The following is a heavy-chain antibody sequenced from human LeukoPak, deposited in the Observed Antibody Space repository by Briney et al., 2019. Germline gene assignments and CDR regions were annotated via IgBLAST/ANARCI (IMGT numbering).Heavy chain of an antibody. CDR1: GYSFTSYW. V-gene: IGHV5-51*01. Sequence: GESLKISCKGSGYSFTSYWIGWVRQMPGKGLEWMGIIYPGDSDTRYSPSFQGQVTISADKSISTAYLQWSSLKASDTAMYYCARRGIPSEAHCGGDCYSGVDAFDIWGQGTMVTVSS. CDR3: ARRGIPSEAHCGGDCYSGVDAFDI. D-gene: IGHD2-21*02. J-gene: IGHJ3*02. CDR2: IYPGDSDT.